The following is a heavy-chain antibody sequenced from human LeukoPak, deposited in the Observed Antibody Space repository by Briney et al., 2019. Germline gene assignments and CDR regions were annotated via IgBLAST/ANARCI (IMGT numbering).Heavy chain of an antibody. Sequence: ASVKVSCKASGYTFTSYGISWMRQAPGQGLEWMGWISAYNGNTDYAQKLQGRVTMTTDTSTSTAYMELRSLRSDDTAVYYCARATRSKGRWLVLGEPYYFDYWGQGTLVTVSS. D-gene: IGHD6-19*01. CDR2: ISAYNGNT. J-gene: IGHJ4*02. CDR1: GYTFTSYG. V-gene: IGHV1-18*01. CDR3: ARATRSKGRWLVLGEPYYFDY.